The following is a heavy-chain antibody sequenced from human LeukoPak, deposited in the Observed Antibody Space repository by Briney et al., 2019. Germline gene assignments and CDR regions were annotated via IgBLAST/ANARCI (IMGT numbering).Heavy chain of an antibody. D-gene: IGHD3-9*01. Sequence: ASVKVSCKASGGTFSSYAISWVRQAPGQGLEWMGWISAYNGNTNYAQKLQGRVTMTTDTSTSTAYMELRSLRSDDTAVYYCARDHYDILTGYPQVDPWGQGTLVTVSS. V-gene: IGHV1-18*01. CDR1: GGTFSSYA. J-gene: IGHJ5*02. CDR3: ARDHYDILTGYPQVDP. CDR2: ISAYNGNT.